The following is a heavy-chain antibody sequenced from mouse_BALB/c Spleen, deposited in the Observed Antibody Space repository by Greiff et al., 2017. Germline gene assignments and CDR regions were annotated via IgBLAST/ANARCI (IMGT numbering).Heavy chain of an antibody. CDR1: GYSFTSYW. CDR2: IYPGNSDT. J-gene: IGHJ3*01. CDR3: TRSAAYDYDVRFAY. Sequence: EVKLQQSGTVLARPGASVKMSCKASGYSFTSYWMHWVKQRPGQGLEWIGAIYPGNSDTSYNQKFKGKAKLTAVTSASTAYMELSSLTNEDSAVYYCTRSAAYDYDVRFAYWGQGTLVTVSA. V-gene: IGHV1-5*01. D-gene: IGHD2-4*01.